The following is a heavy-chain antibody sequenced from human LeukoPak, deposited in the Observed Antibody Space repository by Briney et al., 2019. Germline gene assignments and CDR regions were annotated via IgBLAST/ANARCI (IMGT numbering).Heavy chain of an antibody. CDR3: ARDLDDILTGYSVLGY. V-gene: IGHV3-21*04. Sequence: PGGSLRLACAASGFPFRSHSINWVRQAPGQGPEWVAFISTSSTYIQYTDSVKGRFTISRDNANSSVYLQMDSLRPDDTAVYYCARDLDDILTGYSVLGYWGQGTLVTVSS. J-gene: IGHJ4*02. CDR1: GFPFRSHS. D-gene: IGHD3-9*01. CDR2: ISTSSTYI.